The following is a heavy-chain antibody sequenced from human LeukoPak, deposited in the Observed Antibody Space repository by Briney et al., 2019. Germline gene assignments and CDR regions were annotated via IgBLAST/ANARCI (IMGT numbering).Heavy chain of an antibody. Sequence: SETRSLTCTVSGGSVSSYYWSWIRQPPGKGLEWIGYIYYNGSPNYNPSLKSRVNISVDTSKNQFSLKLSSVTAADTAVYYCARGVTLFPWGQGTLVTVSS. V-gene: IGHV4-59*02. CDR2: IYYNGSP. J-gene: IGHJ5*02. CDR1: GGSVSSYY. CDR3: ARGVTLFP. D-gene: IGHD4-23*01.